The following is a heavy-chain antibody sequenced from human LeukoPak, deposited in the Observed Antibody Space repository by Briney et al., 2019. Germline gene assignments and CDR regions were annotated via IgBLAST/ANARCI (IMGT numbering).Heavy chain of an antibody. J-gene: IGHJ4*02. CDR3: ARVQSGSGSFDY. Sequence: GGSLRLSCTASGFTFSNYAMNWVRQAPGKGLEWVSTISGSGINTYYADSVKGRFTISRDNSKNTLYLQMNSLRAEDTAVHYCARVQSGSGSFDYWGQGTLVTVSS. CDR1: GFTFSNYA. CDR2: ISGSGINT. D-gene: IGHD3-10*01. V-gene: IGHV3-23*01.